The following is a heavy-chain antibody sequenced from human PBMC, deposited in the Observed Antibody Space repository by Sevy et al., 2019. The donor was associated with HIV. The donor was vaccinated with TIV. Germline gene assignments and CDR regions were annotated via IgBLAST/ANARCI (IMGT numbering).Heavy chain of an antibody. J-gene: IGHJ6*02. CDR2: INHSGST. Sequence: SETLSLTCAVYGGSFSGYYWSWIRQPPGKGLEWIGEINHSGSTNYNPSLKSRVTISVGTSKNQFSLKLSSVTAADTAVYYCARAGIQLWTYYYYYGMDVWGQGTTVTVSS. CDR1: GGSFSGYY. D-gene: IGHD5-18*01. CDR3: ARAGIQLWTYYYYYGMDV. V-gene: IGHV4-34*01.